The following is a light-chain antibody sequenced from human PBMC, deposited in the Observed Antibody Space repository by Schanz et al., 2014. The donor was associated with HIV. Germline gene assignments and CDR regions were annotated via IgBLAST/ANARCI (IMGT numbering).Light chain of an antibody. J-gene: IGLJ3*02. CDR2: NTH. CDR3: AAWDDSLSGRV. Sequence: QSVLTQPPSASGTPGQRVTISCSGSTSNVGSRSVDWYQQFPGAAPKLLIYNTHLRPSGVTDRFSGSKSGTSASLTISGFRSEDEADYYGAAWDDSLSGRVFGGGTKLTVL. V-gene: IGLV1-47*02. CDR1: TSNVGSRS.